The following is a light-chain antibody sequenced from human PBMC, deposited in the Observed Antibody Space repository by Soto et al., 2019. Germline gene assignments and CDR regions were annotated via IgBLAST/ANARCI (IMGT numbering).Light chain of an antibody. J-gene: IGKJ1*01. CDR2: AAS. CDR1: QDSSTN. V-gene: IGKV1-39*01. CDR3: QQRYSIPLT. Sequence: DIQMTQSPSSLAASVGDRVTITCRASQDSSTNLNWYQQKPGPAPQLLIFAASNLQGGVPSRFSGSGSETDFTLTIGSRQAEDFGSYYCQQRYSIPLTFGQGTKVELK.